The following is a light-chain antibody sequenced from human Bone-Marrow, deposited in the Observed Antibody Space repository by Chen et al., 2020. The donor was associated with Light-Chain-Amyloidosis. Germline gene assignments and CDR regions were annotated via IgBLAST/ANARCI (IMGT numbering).Light chain of an antibody. CDR2: KDT. Sequence: SFELTQPPSVSVSPGQTASITCSGHALPNQYAYWYQQKAGQAPLLIIFKDTEGPSGIHERFAGTSSGTTVTLTVSGVLAEDEADYCCMIWYSSAVVFGGGTKLTVL. J-gene: IGLJ2*01. CDR1: ALPNQY. CDR3: MIWYSSAVV. V-gene: IGLV3-25*03.